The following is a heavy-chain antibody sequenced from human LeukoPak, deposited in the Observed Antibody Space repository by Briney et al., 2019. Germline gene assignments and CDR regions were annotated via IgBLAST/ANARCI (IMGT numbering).Heavy chain of an antibody. Sequence: GGSLRLSCAASGFTFISYAMSWVRQAPGKGLEWVSAISGSGGSTYYADSVKGRFTISIDNSKNTLYLQMNSLRAEDTAVYYCAKDSRYCSSTSCYDRFDYWGQGTLVTVSS. D-gene: IGHD2-2*01. J-gene: IGHJ4*02. CDR1: GFTFISYA. CDR2: ISGSGGST. CDR3: AKDSRYCSSTSCYDRFDY. V-gene: IGHV3-23*01.